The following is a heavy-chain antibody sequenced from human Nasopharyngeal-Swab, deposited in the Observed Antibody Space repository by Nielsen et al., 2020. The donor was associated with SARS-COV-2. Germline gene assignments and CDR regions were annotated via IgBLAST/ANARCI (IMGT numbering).Heavy chain of an antibody. CDR3: AKVTTRSHPNI. V-gene: IGHV3-48*04. D-gene: IGHD4-17*01. Sequence: ETLSLTCAASGFTFSSYSMNWVRQAPGKGLEWVSYISSSSSTIYYADSVKGRFTISRDSAKNSLYLQMNSLRAEDTAVYYCAKVTTRSHPNIWGQGTMVTVSS. J-gene: IGHJ3*02. CDR2: ISSSSSTI. CDR1: GFTFSSYS.